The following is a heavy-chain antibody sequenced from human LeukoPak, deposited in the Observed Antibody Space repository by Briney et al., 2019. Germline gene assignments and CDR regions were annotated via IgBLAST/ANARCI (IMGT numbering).Heavy chain of an antibody. CDR1: GYTFTGYY. CDR3: AREREMATFPQTFYYYYGMDV. Sequence: ASVKVSFKASGYTFTGYYMHWVRQAPGQGLEWMGWINPNSGGTNYAQKFQGRVTMTRDTSISTAYMELSRLRSDDTAVYYCAREREMATFPQTFYYYYGMDVWGQGTTVTVSS. D-gene: IGHD5-24*01. J-gene: IGHJ6*02. CDR2: INPNSGGT. V-gene: IGHV1-2*02.